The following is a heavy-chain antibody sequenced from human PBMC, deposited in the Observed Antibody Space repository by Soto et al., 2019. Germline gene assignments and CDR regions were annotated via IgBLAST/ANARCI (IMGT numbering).Heavy chain of an antibody. D-gene: IGHD2-2*01. CDR3: ARHPSGSTAGTYYGMDV. CDR1: GFTFSSNS. J-gene: IGHJ6*02. CDR2: IYSGGST. V-gene: IGHV3-53*02. Sequence: EVQLVETGGGLIQPGGSLRLSCAASGFTFSSNSMSGVGQAPGRGLDGVSVIYSGGSTYYADSVKGRFTISRDNSKNTLYLQMNSLGAEDTAVYYCARHPSGSTAGTYYGMDVWGQGTTVTVSS.